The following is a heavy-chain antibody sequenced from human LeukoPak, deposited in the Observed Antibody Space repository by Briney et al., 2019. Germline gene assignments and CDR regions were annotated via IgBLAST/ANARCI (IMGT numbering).Heavy chain of an antibody. Sequence: GASVKVSCKASGYTFNNYDINWVRQAPGQGPEWMGWMNPNSGNTGYAQKFQGRFTLTRETFISTTYMELSSLRSEDTAVYYCARLFWGGPRAFDIWGQGTMVTVSS. D-gene: IGHD3-3*01. J-gene: IGHJ3*02. CDR1: GYTFNNYD. CDR2: MNPNSGNT. V-gene: IGHV1-8*01. CDR3: ARLFWGGPRAFDI.